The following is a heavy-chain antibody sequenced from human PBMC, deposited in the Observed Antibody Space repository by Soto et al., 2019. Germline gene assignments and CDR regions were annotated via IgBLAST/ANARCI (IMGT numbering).Heavy chain of an antibody. Sequence: SETLSLTCTVSGGSIRSDAYYWSWIRQHPGKGLEWIGYIYYSGRAHYNPSLKSRLTISVDTSKNQFSLKLTSVTAADTAVYYCARDYASSNYPFDYWGQGTLVTVSS. CDR2: IYYSGRA. D-gene: IGHD3-22*01. J-gene: IGHJ4*02. V-gene: IGHV4-31*03. CDR3: ARDYASSNYPFDY. CDR1: GGSIRSDAYY.